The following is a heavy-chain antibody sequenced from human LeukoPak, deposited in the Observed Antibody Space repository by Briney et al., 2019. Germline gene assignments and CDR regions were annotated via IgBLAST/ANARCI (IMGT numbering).Heavy chain of an antibody. Sequence: SETLSLTCNVSGGSISGYHWSWIRQPPGKGLEWLGYIYYSGSSNYNPSLKSRVTISADTSKNQFSLKLSSVTAADTAVYYCAREERWERTSYSGQGTLVTVSS. CDR1: GGSISGYH. CDR2: IYYSGSS. CDR3: AREERWERTSY. D-gene: IGHD1-26*01. J-gene: IGHJ4*02. V-gene: IGHV4-59*01.